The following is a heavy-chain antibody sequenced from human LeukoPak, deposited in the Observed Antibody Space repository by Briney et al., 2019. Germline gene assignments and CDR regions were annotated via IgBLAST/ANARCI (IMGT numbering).Heavy chain of an antibody. Sequence: PGGSLRLSCAASGFTFSSYSMNWVRQAPGKGLEWVSSISSSSSYICYADSVKGRFTISRDNAKNSLYLQMNSLRAEDTAVYYCARVLRYFDRGAFDIWGQGTMVTVSS. CDR2: ISSSSSYI. D-gene: IGHD3-9*01. CDR1: GFTFSSYS. J-gene: IGHJ3*02. V-gene: IGHV3-21*01. CDR3: ARVLRYFDRGAFDI.